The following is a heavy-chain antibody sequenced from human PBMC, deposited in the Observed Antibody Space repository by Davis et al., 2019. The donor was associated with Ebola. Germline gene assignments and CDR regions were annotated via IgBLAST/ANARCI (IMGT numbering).Heavy chain of an antibody. CDR2: ISYDGSNK. CDR3: ARAPSVAAALNYYGMDV. Sequence: GESLKISCAASGFTFSSYAMHWVRQAPGKGLEWVAVISYDGSNKYYADSVKGRFTISRDNSKNTLYLQMNSLRAEDTAVYYCARAPSVAAALNYYGMDVWGQGTTVTVSS. J-gene: IGHJ6*02. D-gene: IGHD6-13*01. V-gene: IGHV3-30-3*01. CDR1: GFTFSSYA.